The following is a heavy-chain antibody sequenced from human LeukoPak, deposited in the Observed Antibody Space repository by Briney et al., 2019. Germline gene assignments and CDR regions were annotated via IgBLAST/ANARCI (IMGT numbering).Heavy chain of an antibody. V-gene: IGHV3-20*04. CDR3: ARDLPGIAVAGRVFDY. CDR1: GFTFDDYG. CDR2: INWNGGST. D-gene: IGHD6-19*01. J-gene: IGHJ4*02. Sequence: PGGSLRLSCAASGFTFDDYGMSWVRQAPGKGLEWVSGINWNGGSTVYADSVKGRFTISRDNATNSLYLQMNSLRAEDTALYYCARDLPGIAVAGRVFDYWGQGTLVTVSS.